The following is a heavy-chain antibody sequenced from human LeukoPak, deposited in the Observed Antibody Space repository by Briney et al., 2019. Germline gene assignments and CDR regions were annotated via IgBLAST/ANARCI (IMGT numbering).Heavy chain of an antibody. CDR2: IYYSGST. V-gene: IGHV4-59*01. CDR1: GGSISSYY. J-gene: IGHJ4*02. D-gene: IGHD3-3*01. Sequence: SETLSLTCTVSGGSISSYYWSWTRQPPGKGLEWIGYIYYSGSTNYNPSLKSRVTISVDTPKNQFSLKLSSVTAADTAVYYCARGLAYYDFWSGFLWGQGTLVTVSS. CDR3: ARGLAYYDFWSGFL.